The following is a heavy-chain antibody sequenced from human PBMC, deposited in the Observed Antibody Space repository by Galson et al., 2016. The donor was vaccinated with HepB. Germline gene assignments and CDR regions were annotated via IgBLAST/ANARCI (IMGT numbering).Heavy chain of an antibody. CDR1: SGSISSSRYY. CDR3: ASHCGGDCYNNLADAFDI. CDR2: VYYSGTA. J-gene: IGHJ3*02. V-gene: IGHV4-39*01. D-gene: IGHD2-21*01. Sequence: SETLSLTCTVSSGSISSSRYYWGWIRQPPGKGLEWIGSVYYSGTAYYDPSLKGRVSISVDTSKNQFSLRLSSVTAGDTAMYFCASHCGGDCYNNLADAFDIWGRGTMVTVSS.